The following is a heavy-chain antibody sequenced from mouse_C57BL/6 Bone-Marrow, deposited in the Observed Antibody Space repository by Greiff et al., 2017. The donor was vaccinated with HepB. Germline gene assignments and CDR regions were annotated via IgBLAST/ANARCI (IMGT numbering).Heavy chain of an antibody. V-gene: IGHV3-6*01. CDR1: GYSITSGYY. CDR3: ARVNYYGSRYYFDY. CDR2: ISYDGSN. Sequence: EVQLQQSGPGLVKPSQSLSLTCSVTGYSITSGYYWNWIRQFPGNKLEWMGYISYDGSNNYNPSLKNRISITRDTSKNQFFLKLNSVTTEDTATYYCARVNYYGSRYYFDYWGQGTTLTVSS. J-gene: IGHJ2*01. D-gene: IGHD1-1*01.